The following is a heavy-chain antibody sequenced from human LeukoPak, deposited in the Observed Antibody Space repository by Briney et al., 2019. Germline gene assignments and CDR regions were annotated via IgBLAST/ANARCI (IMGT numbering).Heavy chain of an antibody. J-gene: IGHJ4*02. CDR3: ARPPVTTWGPIDY. V-gene: IGHV5-51*01. CDR2: IYPGDSDT. CDR1: GYSFTSYW. D-gene: IGHD4-17*01. Sequence: GESLKISCKGSGYSFTSYWIGWMRQRPGKGLEWMGIIYPGDSDTRYSPSFQGQVTISADKSISTAYLQWSSLRASDTAMYYCARPPVTTWGPIDYWGQGTQVTVSS.